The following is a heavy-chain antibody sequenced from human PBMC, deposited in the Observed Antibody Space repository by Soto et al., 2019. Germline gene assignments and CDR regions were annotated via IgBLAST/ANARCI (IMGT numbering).Heavy chain of an antibody. Sequence: TLSLTCAVSGGSVSGGGFAWSWIRQPPGKGLEWIGYILHTGGTQYNPSLKSRVSMSVEKSKNEFSLHLTSVTAADTAVYYCARLQFGEGFDYWGQGALATVSS. V-gene: IGHV4-30-2*01. D-gene: IGHD3-10*01. CDR3: ARLQFGEGFDY. J-gene: IGHJ4*02. CDR2: ILHTGGT. CDR1: GGSVSGGGFA.